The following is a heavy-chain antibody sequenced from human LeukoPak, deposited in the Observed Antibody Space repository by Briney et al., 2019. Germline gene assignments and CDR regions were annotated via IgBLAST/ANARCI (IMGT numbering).Heavy chain of an antibody. CDR3: TRDQTPYY. J-gene: IGHJ4*02. CDR1: GFTFGDYA. Sequence: PGRSLRLSCTASGFTFGDYAMTWVRQAPGKGLGWVGFIRSNLYGGTPEYAASVKGRFTISRDDSNSIAYLEMDSLKTDDTAVYYCTRDQTPYYWGQGTLVTVSS. V-gene: IGHV3-49*04. CDR2: IRSNLYGGTP.